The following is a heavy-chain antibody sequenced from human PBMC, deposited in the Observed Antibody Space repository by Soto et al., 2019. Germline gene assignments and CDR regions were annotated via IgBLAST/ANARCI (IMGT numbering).Heavy chain of an antibody. CDR2: IYYSGST. V-gene: IGHV4-59*08. Sequence: SETLSLTCTVSGGSISSYYWSWIRQPPGKGLEWIGYIYYSGSTNYNPSLKSRVSISLDTSKNQFSLKLSSVTAADTAVYYCARTHQPLLYGYFDDWGQGTLVTVS. CDR1: GGSISSYY. CDR3: ARTHQPLLYGYFDD. D-gene: IGHD2-2*02. J-gene: IGHJ4*02.